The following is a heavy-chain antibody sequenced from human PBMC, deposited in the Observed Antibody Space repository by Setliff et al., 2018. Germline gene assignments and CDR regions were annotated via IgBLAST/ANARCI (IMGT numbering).Heavy chain of an antibody. CDR3: TTSPISSGWHSNFDYNMDV. CDR1: GFTFGDYA. J-gene: IGHJ6*02. CDR2: IKRITDSGTT. D-gene: IGHD6-19*01. V-gene: IGHV3-15*01. Sequence: GSLRLSCTASGFTFGDYAMSWVRQAPGKGLEWVGRIKRITDSGTTDHAAPVKGRFTVSRDDSISTLYLQMNSLKTEDTAVYYCTTSPISSGWHSNFDYNMDVWGQGTTVTVSS.